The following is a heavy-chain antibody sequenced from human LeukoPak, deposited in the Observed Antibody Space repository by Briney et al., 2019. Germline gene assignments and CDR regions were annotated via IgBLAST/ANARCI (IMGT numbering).Heavy chain of an antibody. Sequence: PSETLSLTCTVSGGSISSSSYYWGWIRQPPGKGLEWIGSIYYSGSTYYNPSLKSRVTISVDTSKNQFSLKLSSVTAADTAVYYCARHRIQLWLTFDYWGQGTLVTVSS. CDR2: IYYSGST. J-gene: IGHJ4*02. CDR1: GGSISSSSYY. D-gene: IGHD5-18*01. CDR3: ARHRIQLWLTFDY. V-gene: IGHV4-39*07.